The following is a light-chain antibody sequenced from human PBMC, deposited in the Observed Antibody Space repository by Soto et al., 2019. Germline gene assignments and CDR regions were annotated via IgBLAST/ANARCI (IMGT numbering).Light chain of an antibody. CDR1: QDISNS. V-gene: IGKV1-33*01. J-gene: IGKJ2*03. CDR2: DVS. Sequence: QDISNSLNWYQQKPGKAPKLLIYDVSNLEPGVPARFSGSGSGTYFTLTISSLQPEDIATYYCQQYDNLFSFGQGTKVDIK. CDR3: QQYDNLFS.